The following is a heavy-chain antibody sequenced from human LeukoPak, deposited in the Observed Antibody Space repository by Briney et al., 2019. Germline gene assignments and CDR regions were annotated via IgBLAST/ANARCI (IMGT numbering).Heavy chain of an antibody. CDR2: IYWDDDK. J-gene: IGHJ5*02. CDR1: GFSLSTSGVG. Sequence: SGPTLVSPTQTLTLTCTFSGFSLSTSGVGVGWIRQPPVKALEWLVLIYWDDDKRYSPSLKSRLTITKDTSKNQVVLTMTNMDPVDTATYYCAHSLVYDFWSGYYVDWIDPWGQGTLVTVSS. V-gene: IGHV2-5*02. CDR3: AHSLVYDFWSGYYVDWIDP. D-gene: IGHD3-3*01.